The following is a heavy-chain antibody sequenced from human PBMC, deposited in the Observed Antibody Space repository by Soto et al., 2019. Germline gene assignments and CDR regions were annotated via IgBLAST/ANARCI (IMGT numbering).Heavy chain of an antibody. Sequence: SSETLSLTCVVSGGSFSGYYWNWIRQPPGKGLEWIGEINHSGSTNYNPSLKSRVTISVDTSKNQLSLRLSSVTAADTAMYYCAVRYCSSTSCSTLGSRGQGTLVTGSS. CDR1: GGSFSGYY. CDR3: AVRYCSSTSCSTLGS. D-gene: IGHD2-2*01. V-gene: IGHV4-34*01. J-gene: IGHJ4*02. CDR2: INHSGST.